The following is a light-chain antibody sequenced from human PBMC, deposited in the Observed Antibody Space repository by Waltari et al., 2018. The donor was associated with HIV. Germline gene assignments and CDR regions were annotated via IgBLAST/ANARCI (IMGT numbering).Light chain of an antibody. V-gene: IGLV2-14*03. J-gene: IGLJ2*01. Sequence: QSALTQPASVSGSPGQSITISCTGTSSDISTYSFVSWYQKHPDKAPKLLIYDVDNRPSGVSRRFSGSKSGDTASLTISSIQADDEADYYCSSYTTTNTVVFGGGTKCTVL. CDR2: DVD. CDR3: SSYTTTNTVV. CDR1: SSDISTYSF.